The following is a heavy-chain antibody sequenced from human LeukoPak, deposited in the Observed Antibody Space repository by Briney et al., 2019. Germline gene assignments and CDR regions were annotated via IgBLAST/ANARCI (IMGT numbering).Heavy chain of an antibody. CDR1: GDSINNYY. CDR2: IYYSGST. D-gene: IGHD6-13*01. V-gene: IGHV4-59*01. J-gene: IGHJ4*02. CDR3: ARNRRGSSWYVGYFDY. Sequence: SETLSLTCSVSGDSINNYYWSWIRQPPGKGLEWIGYIYYSGSTNYNPSLKSRVTISVDTSKNQFSLKLSSVTAADTAVCYCARNRRGSSWYVGYFDYWGQGTLVTVSS.